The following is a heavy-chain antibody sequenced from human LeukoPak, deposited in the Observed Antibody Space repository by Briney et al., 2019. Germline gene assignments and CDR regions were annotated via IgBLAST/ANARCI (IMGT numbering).Heavy chain of an antibody. CDR3: ARDSTCSGGSCYLTQNNYFYYYMDV. V-gene: IGHV3-53*01. Sequence: GGSPRLSCAASEFSVGSNYMTWVRQAPGKGLEWVSLIYSGGSTYYADSVKGRFTISRDNAKNSLYLQMNSLRAEDTAFYYCARDSTCSGGSCYLTQNNYFYYYMDVWGKGTTVTVSS. J-gene: IGHJ6*03. CDR2: IYSGGST. D-gene: IGHD2-15*01. CDR1: EFSVGSNY.